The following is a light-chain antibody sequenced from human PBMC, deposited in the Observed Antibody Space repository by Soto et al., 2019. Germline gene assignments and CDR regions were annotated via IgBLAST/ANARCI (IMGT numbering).Light chain of an antibody. J-gene: IGKJ2*01. CDR1: QSVLYSSNNKNY. CDR3: QQYYSTPYT. V-gene: IGKV4-1*01. CDR2: WAS. Sequence: DIVMTQSPDSLAVSLGERATINCKSSQSVLYSSNNKNYLAWYQQKPGQPPKLLIYWASTRESGVPDRFSGSGSGTAFTLTISSLQAEDVAVYYCQQYYSTPYTFGQGNKLEIK.